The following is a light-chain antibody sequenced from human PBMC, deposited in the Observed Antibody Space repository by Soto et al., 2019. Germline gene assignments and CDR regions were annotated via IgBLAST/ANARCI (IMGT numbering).Light chain of an antibody. CDR1: QSVIIH. CDR3: QQRSDCPLT. V-gene: IGKV3-11*01. J-gene: IGKJ1*01. CDR2: AVA. Sequence: EIVLTQAPATLSVSPGERATLSCRASQSVIIHLAWYQQHPGHATRLLICAVANRASGIPARFSGGGAEKDITLTISIQAEDALVYYCCQQRSDCPLTFGQGTQVDIK.